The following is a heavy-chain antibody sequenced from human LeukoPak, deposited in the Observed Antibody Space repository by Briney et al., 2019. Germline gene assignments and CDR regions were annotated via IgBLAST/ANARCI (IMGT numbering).Heavy chain of an antibody. V-gene: IGHV3-53*01. Sequence: GGSLRLSCAASGFSFSGYSMNWVRQTPGKGLEWVSIIYSGGYTYYAASVKGRFTISRDNSKNTLYLQMNSLRVEDTAVYYCARTPGSGWYGGFDYWGQGTLVTVSS. CDR2: IYSGGYT. D-gene: IGHD6-19*01. J-gene: IGHJ4*02. CDR3: ARTPGSGWYGGFDY. CDR1: GFSFSGYS.